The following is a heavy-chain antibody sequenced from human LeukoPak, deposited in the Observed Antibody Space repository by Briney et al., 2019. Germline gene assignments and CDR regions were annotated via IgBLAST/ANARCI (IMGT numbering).Heavy chain of an antibody. CDR3: AGVNTVTTSPDQYYFDY. D-gene: IGHD4-11*01. V-gene: IGHV4-34*01. Sequence: SETLSLTCAVYGGSFSGYYWSWIRQPPGKGLEWIGEINHSGGTNYNPSLKSRVTISVDTSKNQFSLKLSSVTAADTAVYYCAGVNTVTTSPDQYYFDYWGQGTLVTVSS. J-gene: IGHJ4*02. CDR2: INHSGGT. CDR1: GGSFSGYY.